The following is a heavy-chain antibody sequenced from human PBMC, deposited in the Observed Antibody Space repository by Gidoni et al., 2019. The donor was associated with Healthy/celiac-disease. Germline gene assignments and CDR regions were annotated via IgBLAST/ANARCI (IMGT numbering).Heavy chain of an antibody. CDR1: GFTFGDYA. CDR3: TRSIFSGSYHWFDY. J-gene: IGHJ4*02. CDR2: IRSKAYGGTT. Sequence: EVQLVESGGGLVQPGRSLRLSCTASGFTFGDYAMSWVRQAPGKGLEWVGFIRSKAYGGTTEYAASVKGRFTISRDDSKSIAYLQMNSLKTEDTAVYYCTRSIFSGSYHWFDYWGQGTLVTVSS. V-gene: IGHV3-49*04. D-gene: IGHD1-26*01.